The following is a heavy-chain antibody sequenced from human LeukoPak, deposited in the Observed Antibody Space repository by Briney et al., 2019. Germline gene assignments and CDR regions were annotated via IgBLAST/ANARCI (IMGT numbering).Heavy chain of an antibody. CDR2: IYSGGST. V-gene: IGHV3-66*01. CDR3: ARVTYGSGSK. J-gene: IGHJ4*02. Sequence: GGSLRLSCAASGFTFSSYEMTWVRQAPGKGLEWVSVIYSGGSTYYADSVKGRFTISRDNSKNTLYLQMNSLRAEDTAVYYCARVTYGSGSKWGQGTLVTVSS. D-gene: IGHD3-10*01. CDR1: GFTFSSYE.